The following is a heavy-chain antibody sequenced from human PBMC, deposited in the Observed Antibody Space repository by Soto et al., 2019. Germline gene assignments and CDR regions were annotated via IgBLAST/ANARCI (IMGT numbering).Heavy chain of an antibody. V-gene: IGHV1-69*13. J-gene: IGHJ5*02. D-gene: IGHD3-3*01. Sequence: SVKVSCKASGGTFSSYAISWVRQAPGQGLEWMGGIIPIFGIANYAQKFQGRVTITADESTSTAYMELSSLRSEDTAVYYCARGRFLEWFQPQNWFDPWGQGTQVTVSS. CDR1: GGTFSSYA. CDR3: ARGRFLEWFQPQNWFDP. CDR2: IIPIFGIA.